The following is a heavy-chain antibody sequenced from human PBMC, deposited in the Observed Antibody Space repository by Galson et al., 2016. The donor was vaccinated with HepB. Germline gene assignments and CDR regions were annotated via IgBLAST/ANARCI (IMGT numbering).Heavy chain of an antibody. V-gene: IGHV3-23*01. CDR2: ISSRGGRT. CDR1: GLTFSSYA. J-gene: IGHJ6*02. Sequence: SLRLSCAASGLTFSSYATSWVRQAPGKGLEWVSSISSRGGRTYYTDSVKGRFTVSRDNPKNTLYVQMNTLRAEDTAVYYCAKGFRPYRSGWERLFEHSYHYYGMDVWGQGTTVTFSS. CDR3: AKGFRPYRSGWERLFEHSYHYYGMDV. D-gene: IGHD6-19*01.